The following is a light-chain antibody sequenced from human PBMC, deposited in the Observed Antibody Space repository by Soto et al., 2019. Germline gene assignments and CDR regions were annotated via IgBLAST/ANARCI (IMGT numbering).Light chain of an antibody. CDR1: TSDVGGYNY. V-gene: IGLV2-8*01. Sequence: QSALTQPPSASGSPGQSVTISCTGTTSDVGGYNYVSWYQQHPGKAPKLMIYEVSKRPSGVPDRFSGSKSGNTASLTVSGLQAEGEADYYCSSYAGSNIDVVFGGGTKLTVL. CDR2: EVS. CDR3: SSYAGSNIDVV. J-gene: IGLJ2*01.